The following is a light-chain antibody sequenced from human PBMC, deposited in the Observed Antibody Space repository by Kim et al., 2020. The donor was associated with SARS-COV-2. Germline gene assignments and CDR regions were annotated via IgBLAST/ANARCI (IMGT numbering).Light chain of an antibody. J-gene: IGLJ3*02. CDR3: NSRDSSGNHWV. V-gene: IGLV3-19*01. CDR1: SLRSYY. CDR2: GKN. Sequence: SSELTQDPAVSVALGQTVRITCQGDSLRSYYASWYQQKPGQAAVLVIYGKNNRPSGIPDRFSGSSSGNIASLTITGAQAEDEADYYCNSRDSSGNHWVFGGGTQLTVL.